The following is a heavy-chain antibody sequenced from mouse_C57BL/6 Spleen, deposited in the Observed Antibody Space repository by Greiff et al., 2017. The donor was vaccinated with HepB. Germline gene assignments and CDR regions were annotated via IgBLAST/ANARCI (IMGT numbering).Heavy chain of an antibody. D-gene: IGHD4-1*01. V-gene: IGHV5-16*01. CDR1: GFTFSDYY. CDR3: ARDGNWDGWYFDV. CDR2: INYDGSST. Sequence: EVKLMESEGGLVQPGSSMKLSCTASGFTFSDYYMAWVRQVPEKGLEWVANINYDGSSTYYLDSLKSRFIISRDNAKNILYLQMSSLKSEDTATYYCARDGNWDGWYFDVWGTGTTVTVSS. J-gene: IGHJ1*03.